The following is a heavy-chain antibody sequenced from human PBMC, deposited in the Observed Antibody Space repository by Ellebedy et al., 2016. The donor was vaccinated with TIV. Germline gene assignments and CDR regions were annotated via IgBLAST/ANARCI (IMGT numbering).Heavy chain of an antibody. CDR1: GGTFSSHA. Sequence: AASVKVSCKASGGTFSSHAISWVRQAPGQGLEWMGGIIPIFGTANYVQKFQGRVTITADESTTTAYLELSSLRSEDTAVYYCARSRDSRYCSTMSCNEGWDPWGQGTLVTVSS. J-gene: IGHJ5*02. CDR2: IIPIFGTA. CDR3: ARSRDSRYCSTMSCNEGWDP. D-gene: IGHD2-2*01. V-gene: IGHV1-69*13.